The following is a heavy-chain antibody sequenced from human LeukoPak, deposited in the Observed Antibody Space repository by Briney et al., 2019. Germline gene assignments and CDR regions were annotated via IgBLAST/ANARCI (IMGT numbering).Heavy chain of an antibody. D-gene: IGHD6-25*01. Sequence: GGSLRLSCAASGFAFSSYAMHWVRQAPGKGLVWVSRIRGDGSMTNYADSVKGRFTISRDNAKNTLYLQMNSLRLEDTAVYYCARENLAAAADYWGQGTVVTVSS. CDR1: GFAFSSYA. CDR2: IRGDGSMT. CDR3: ARENLAAAADY. J-gene: IGHJ4*02. V-gene: IGHV3-74*01.